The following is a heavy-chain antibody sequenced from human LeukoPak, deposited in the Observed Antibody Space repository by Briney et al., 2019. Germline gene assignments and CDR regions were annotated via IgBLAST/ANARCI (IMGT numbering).Heavy chain of an antibody. Sequence: ASVKVSCKASGYTFTGYYMHWVRQAPGQGLEWMGWINPNSGGTNYAQKFQGRVTMTRDTSISTAYMELSRLRSDDTAVYYCARVMGSSGWYLDDAFDIWGQGTMVNVSS. CDR1: GYTFTGYY. D-gene: IGHD6-19*01. CDR2: INPNSGGT. J-gene: IGHJ3*02. CDR3: ARVMGSSGWYLDDAFDI. V-gene: IGHV1-2*02.